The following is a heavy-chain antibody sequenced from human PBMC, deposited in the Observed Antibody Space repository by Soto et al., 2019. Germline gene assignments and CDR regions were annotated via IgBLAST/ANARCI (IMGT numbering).Heavy chain of an antibody. J-gene: IGHJ4*02. Sequence: EVQLLESGGGLVQPGGSLRLSCAASGFSFSNYAMNWVRQAPGKGLEWVSAISNSFSDGNTHYADSVKGRFTISRDNDKNTVFLEMNSLRAEDTAVYYCAKVFSPERGNYFDYWGQGTLVTVSS. CDR2: ISNSFSDGNT. CDR1: GFSFSNYA. CDR3: AKVFSPERGNYFDY. D-gene: IGHD1-1*01. V-gene: IGHV3-23*01.